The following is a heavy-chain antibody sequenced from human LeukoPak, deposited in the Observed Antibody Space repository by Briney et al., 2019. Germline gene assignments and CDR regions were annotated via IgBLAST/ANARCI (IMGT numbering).Heavy chain of an antibody. CDR1: GFTFSSYA. V-gene: IGHV3-23*01. CDR2: ISGSGGNT. Sequence: GGSLRLSCAASGFTFSSYAMSWVRQAPGKGLEWVSTISGSGGNTYYADSVKGRFTISRDNSKNTLYLQMNSLRAEDTAVYYCAKDSSRSYYGSGSYSGYWGQGTLVTVSS. J-gene: IGHJ4*02. D-gene: IGHD3-10*01. CDR3: AKDSSRSYYGSGSYSGY.